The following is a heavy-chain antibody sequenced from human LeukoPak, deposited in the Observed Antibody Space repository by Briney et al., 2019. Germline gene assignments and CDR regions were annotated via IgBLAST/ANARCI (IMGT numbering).Heavy chain of an antibody. CDR1: GHIFTSYD. CDR3: ARVSDCSSTSCLAFDI. D-gene: IGHD2-2*01. J-gene: IGHJ3*02. Sequence: ASVKVSCKASGHIFTSYDINWVRQATGKGLEWMGWMNPNSGNTGYAQKFQGRVTMTRNTSISTAYMELSSLRSEDTAVYYCARVSDCSSTSCLAFDIWGQGTMVTVSS. CDR2: MNPNSGNT. V-gene: IGHV1-8*01.